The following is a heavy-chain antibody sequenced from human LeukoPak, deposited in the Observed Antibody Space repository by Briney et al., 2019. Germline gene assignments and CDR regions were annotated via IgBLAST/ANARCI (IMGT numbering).Heavy chain of an antibody. CDR3: ARAGYSSGWRDFDY. CDR1: GFTFSSYG. CDR2: ISYDGSNK. D-gene: IGHD6-19*01. V-gene: IGHV3-30*03. Sequence: PGGSLRLSCAASGFTFSSYGMHWVRQAPGKGLEWVAVISYDGSNKFYADSEKGRFTISRDNSKSTLYLQMNSLRAEDTAVYYCARAGYSSGWRDFDYWGQGTLVTVSS. J-gene: IGHJ4*02.